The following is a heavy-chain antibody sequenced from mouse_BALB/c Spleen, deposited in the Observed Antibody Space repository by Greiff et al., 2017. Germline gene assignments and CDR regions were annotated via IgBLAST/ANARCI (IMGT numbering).Heavy chain of an antibody. V-gene: IGHV1S137*01. J-gene: IGHJ2*01. CDR3: ARLGARHYFDY. Sequence: VQLQQSGAELVRPGVSVKISCKGSGYTFTDYAMHWVKQSHAKSLEWIGVISTYYGDANYNQKFKGKATMTVDKSSSTAYMELARLTSEDSAIYYCARLGARHYFDYWGQGTTLTVSS. D-gene: IGHD3-3*01. CDR2: ISTYYGDA. CDR1: GYTFTDYA.